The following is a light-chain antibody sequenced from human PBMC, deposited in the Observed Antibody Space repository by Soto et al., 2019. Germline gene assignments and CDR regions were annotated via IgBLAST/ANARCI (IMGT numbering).Light chain of an antibody. CDR3: QQYGNSPQT. CDR2: GAS. J-gene: IGKJ1*01. CDR1: QSVASNY. V-gene: IGKV3-20*01. Sequence: EIVLTQSPGTLSLSPGERATLSCRASQSVASNYVCWYQQRHGQAPRLLIYGASLRATGIPDRFSGSGSGTDFTLTISRLEAEYFAVYYCQQYGNSPQTFGQGTKVEIK.